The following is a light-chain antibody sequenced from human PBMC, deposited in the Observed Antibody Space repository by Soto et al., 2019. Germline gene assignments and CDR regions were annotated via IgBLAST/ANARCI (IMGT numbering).Light chain of an antibody. V-gene: IGLV1-47*02. CDR2: SND. Sequence: QSVLTQPPSASGTPGQRVTISCSGSISNIGTNYVYWYQQFPGTAPKLLIYSNDQRPSGVPDRFSGSKSGTSASLAISGLGSGDGADYYCAAWDDSPSDNGVFGGGPKLTVL. CDR1: ISNIGTNY. J-gene: IGLJ3*02. CDR3: AAWDDSPSDNGV.